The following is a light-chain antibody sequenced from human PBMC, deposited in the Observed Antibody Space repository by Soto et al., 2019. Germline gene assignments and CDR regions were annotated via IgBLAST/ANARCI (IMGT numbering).Light chain of an antibody. Sequence: EIVLTQSPGTLSLSPGERATLSCRASQSVSNNYLAWYQQKPGQAPRLLMYDASSRATGIPARFSGSGSGTDFTLTISSLEPEDFAVYYCQQRSNWPITFGQGTRLEIK. CDR2: DAS. J-gene: IGKJ5*01. V-gene: IGKV3D-20*02. CDR3: QQRSNWPIT. CDR1: QSVSNNY.